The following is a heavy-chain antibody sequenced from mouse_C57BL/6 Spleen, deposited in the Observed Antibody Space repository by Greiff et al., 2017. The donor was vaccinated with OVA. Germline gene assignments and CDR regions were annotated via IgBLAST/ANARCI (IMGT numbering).Heavy chain of an antibody. CDR1: GFTFSSYA. V-gene: IGHV5-4*01. D-gene: IGHD4-1*01. CDR2: ISDGGSYT. J-gene: IGHJ4*01. Sequence: EVKLMESGGGLVKPGGSLKLYCAASGFTFSSYAMSWVRQTPEKRLEWVATISDGGSYTYYPDNVKGRFTISRDNAKNNLYLQMSHLKSEDTAMYYCARDGHWDGYAMDYWGQGTSVTVSS. CDR3: ARDGHWDGYAMDY.